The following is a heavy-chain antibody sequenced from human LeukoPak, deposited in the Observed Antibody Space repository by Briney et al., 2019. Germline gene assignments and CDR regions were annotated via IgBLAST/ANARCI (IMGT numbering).Heavy chain of an antibody. CDR2: MNPNSGNT. V-gene: IGHV1-8*03. CDR1: GYTFTSYD. J-gene: IGHJ4*02. Sequence: GASVKVSCKASGYTFTSYDINWVRQATGQGLEWMGWMNPNSGNTGYAQKFQGRVTITRNTSISTAYMELSRLRSDDTAVYYCARDSRGSYYNEWGQGTLVTVSS. CDR3: ARDSRGSYYNE. D-gene: IGHD1-26*01.